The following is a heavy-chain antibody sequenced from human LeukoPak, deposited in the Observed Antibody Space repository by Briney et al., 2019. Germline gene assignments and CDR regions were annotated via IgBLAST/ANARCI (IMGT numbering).Heavy chain of an antibody. Sequence: ASVKVSCKVSGYTLTELSMHWVRQAPGKGLEWMGGFDPEDGETIYAQKFQGRVTMTEDTSTDTAYMELSSLRSEDTAVYYCATPPYHYYGMDVWGQGTTVTVSS. CDR1: GYTLTELS. CDR3: ATPPYHYYGMDV. CDR2: FDPEDGET. V-gene: IGHV1-24*01. J-gene: IGHJ6*02.